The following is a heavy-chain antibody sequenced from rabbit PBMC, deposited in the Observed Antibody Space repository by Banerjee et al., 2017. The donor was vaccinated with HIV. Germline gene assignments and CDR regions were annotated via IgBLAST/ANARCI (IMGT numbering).Heavy chain of an antibody. D-gene: IGHD6-1*01. CDR3: ARRLAGYAGYGYANL. V-gene: IGHV1S7*01. Sequence: QLKESGGGLVQPGGSLKLSCKASGFDFSSYYMSWVRQAPGKGLEWIGYIDPVFGSTYYASWVNGRFTISSHNAQNTLYLQLNSLTAADTATYFCARRLAGYAGYGYANLWGPGTLVTVS. CDR2: IDPVFGST. J-gene: IGHJ4*01. CDR1: GFDFSSYY.